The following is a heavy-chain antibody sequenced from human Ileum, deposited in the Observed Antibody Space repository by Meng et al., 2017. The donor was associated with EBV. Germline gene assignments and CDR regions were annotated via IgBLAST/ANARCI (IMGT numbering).Heavy chain of an antibody. CDR3: ARRRGDHDYLDN. D-gene: IGHD4-17*01. Sequence: QLPELGPCLLKPSGTLYFLCTAAGGSITNGDYFWDWTRQAPGKGLVWITSLCPSGNTYNNPSLKSRVTTSVDTSKIQFSLWLNSMTAADTAVYYCARRRGDHDYLDNWGQGTLVTVSS. CDR2: LCPSGNT. V-gene: IGHV4-39*01. J-gene: IGHJ4*02. CDR1: GGSITNGDYF.